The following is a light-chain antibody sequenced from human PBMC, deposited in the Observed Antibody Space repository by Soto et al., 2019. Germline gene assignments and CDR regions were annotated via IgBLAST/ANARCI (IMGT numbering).Light chain of an antibody. J-gene: IGKJ1*01. V-gene: IGKV1D-16*01. CDR3: QQYNSYPWT. CDR1: QDINRW. CDR2: AAS. Sequence: DIQMTQSPSSLSASVGDRVTITCRASQDINRWLAWYQQKPGKAPKVLIYAASSLQSGVPSRFSGSGSGTEFTLTISSLQPDDFATYYCQQYNSYPWTFGQGTKVDIK.